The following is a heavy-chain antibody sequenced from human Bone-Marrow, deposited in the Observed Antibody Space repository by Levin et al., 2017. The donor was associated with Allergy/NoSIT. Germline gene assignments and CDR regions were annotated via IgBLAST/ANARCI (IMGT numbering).Heavy chain of an antibody. CDR1: GYTFTGYY. CDR2: INPNSGGT. Sequence: AASVKVSCKASGYTFTGYYMHWVRQAPGQGLEWMGWINPNSGGTNYAQKFQGWVTMTRDTSISTAYMELSRLRSDDTAVYYCARDRMEMATRSLGYYFDYWGQGTLVTVSS. J-gene: IGHJ4*02. D-gene: IGHD5-24*01. CDR3: ARDRMEMATRSLGYYFDY. V-gene: IGHV1-2*04.